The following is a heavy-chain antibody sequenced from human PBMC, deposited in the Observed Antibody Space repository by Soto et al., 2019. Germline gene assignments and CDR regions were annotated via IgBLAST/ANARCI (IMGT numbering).Heavy chain of an antibody. D-gene: IGHD5-18*01. CDR3: AKDRYEGIQLWLDYYYGMDV. CDR1: GFTFSSYA. J-gene: IGHJ6*02. CDR2: ISGSGGST. V-gene: IGHV3-23*01. Sequence: GGSLRLSCAASGFTFSSYAMSWVRQAPGKGLEWVSAISGSGGSTYYADSVKGRFTISRDNSKNTLYLQMNSLRAEDTAVYYCAKDRYEGIQLWLDYYYGMDVWGQGTTVTVSS.